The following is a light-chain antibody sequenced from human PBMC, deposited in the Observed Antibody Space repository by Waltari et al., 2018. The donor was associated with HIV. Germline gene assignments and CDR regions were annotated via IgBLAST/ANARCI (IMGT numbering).Light chain of an antibody. J-gene: IGLJ2*01. Sequence: QSVLTQPPSASGTPGQRVTISCSGSSSDIGSYYVYWFQQLPGTAPKLLIYRNNQLPSGVPDRFSGSKSGTSASLAISGLRSEDEADYYCATWDDNLSGVVFGGWTKLTVL. V-gene: IGLV1-47*01. CDR2: RNN. CDR1: SSDIGSYY. CDR3: ATWDDNLSGVV.